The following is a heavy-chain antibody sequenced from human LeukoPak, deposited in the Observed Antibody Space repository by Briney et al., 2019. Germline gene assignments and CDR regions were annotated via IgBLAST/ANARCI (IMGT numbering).Heavy chain of an antibody. Sequence: GGSPRLSCAASGFTFSSYAMSWVRQAPGKGLEWVSAISGSGGSTYYADSVKGRFTISRDNSKNTLYLQMNRLRAEDTAVYYCTRVLRYFDWLLPPEYYYYGMDVWGQGTTVTVSS. CDR2: ISGSGGST. V-gene: IGHV3-23*01. CDR1: GFTFSSYA. D-gene: IGHD3-9*01. J-gene: IGHJ6*02. CDR3: TRVLRYFDWLLPPEYYYYGMDV.